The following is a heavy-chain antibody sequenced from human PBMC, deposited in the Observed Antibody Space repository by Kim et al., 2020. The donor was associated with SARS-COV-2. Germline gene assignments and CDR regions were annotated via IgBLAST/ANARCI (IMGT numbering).Heavy chain of an antibody. Sequence: PSLKSRVTISVDTSKNQFSLKLSSVTAADTAVYYCARDQAAAGPMGFFQHWGQGTLVTVSS. D-gene: IGHD6-13*01. V-gene: IGHV4-59*01. J-gene: IGHJ1*01. CDR3: ARDQAAAGPMGFFQH.